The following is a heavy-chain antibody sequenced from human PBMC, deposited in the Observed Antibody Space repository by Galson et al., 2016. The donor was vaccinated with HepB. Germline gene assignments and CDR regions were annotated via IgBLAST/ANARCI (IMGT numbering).Heavy chain of an antibody. CDR2: IGNGPSAT. V-gene: IGHV3-11*01. CDR1: GFTFTKFY. Sequence: SLRLSCATSGFTFTKFYFSWVCQAPGKGLEWISYIGNGPSATFFADSVQGRFSISRDNARNSVSLQMSTLRAEDTAVYYCARTDPSSLLVGGVFFDLWGQGTLVAVSS. CDR3: ARTDPSSLLVGGVFFDL. J-gene: IGHJ4*02. D-gene: IGHD3-16*01.